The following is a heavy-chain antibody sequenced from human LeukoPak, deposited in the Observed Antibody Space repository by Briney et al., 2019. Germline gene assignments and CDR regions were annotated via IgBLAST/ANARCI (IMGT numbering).Heavy chain of an antibody. Sequence: SETLSLTCTVSGGSISSYYWSWIRQPPGKGLEWIGYIYYSGSTNYNPSLKSRVTISVDTSKNQSSLKLSSVTAADTAVYYCARDSRGDYFDYWGQGTLVTVSS. CDR3: ARDSRGDYFDY. V-gene: IGHV4-59*01. CDR1: GGSISSYY. J-gene: IGHJ4*02. CDR2: IYYSGST.